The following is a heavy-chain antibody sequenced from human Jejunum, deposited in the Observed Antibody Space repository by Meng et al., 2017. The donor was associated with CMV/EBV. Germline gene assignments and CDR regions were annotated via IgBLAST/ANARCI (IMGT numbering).Heavy chain of an antibody. CDR2: IYYSGNT. J-gene: IGHJ4*02. Sequence: ISSTNYYWGWIRQPPGKGLEWIGHIYYSGNTYYNPSLKSRVTISIDTSNNQFSLKLSSVTAADTAVYYCARAPFNYFDSSGDPPDYWGQGTLVTVSS. CDR1: ISSTNYY. V-gene: IGHV4-39*07. CDR3: ARAPFNYFDSSGDPPDY. D-gene: IGHD3-22*01.